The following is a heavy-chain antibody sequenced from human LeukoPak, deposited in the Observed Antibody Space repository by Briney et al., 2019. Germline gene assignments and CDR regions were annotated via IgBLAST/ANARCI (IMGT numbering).Heavy chain of an antibody. V-gene: IGHV3-66*01. CDR2: IQNGGST. CDR1: GFTFSRYW. CDR3: ATGRILASYFHY. Sequence: GGSLRLSCAASGFTFSRYWMSWVRQAPGKGLEWVSVIQNGGSTYYADSVRGRFTISRDNFKNTLDLQMNSLRAEDTAVYYCATGRILASYFHYWGQGILVTVSS. J-gene: IGHJ4*02. D-gene: IGHD2-15*01.